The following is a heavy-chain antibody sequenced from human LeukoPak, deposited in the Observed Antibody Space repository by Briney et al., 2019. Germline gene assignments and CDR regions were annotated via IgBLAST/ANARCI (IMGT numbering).Heavy chain of an antibody. CDR3: AREGFCSGGSCYNWFDP. CDR2: IIPIFGTA. Sequence: ASVKVSCKASGYTFTSYGISWVRQAPGQGLEWMGGIIPIFGTANYAQKFQGRVTITADESTSTAYMELSSLRSEDTAVYYCAREGFCSGGSCYNWFDPWGQGTLVTVSS. D-gene: IGHD2-15*01. CDR1: GYTFTSYG. J-gene: IGHJ5*02. V-gene: IGHV1-69*13.